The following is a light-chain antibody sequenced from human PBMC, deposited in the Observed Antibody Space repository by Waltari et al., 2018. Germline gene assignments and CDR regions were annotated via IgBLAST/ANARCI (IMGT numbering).Light chain of an antibody. J-gene: IGLJ3*02. V-gene: IGLV1-40*01. CDR3: QSFDSNLSASV. CDR1: SSNFGAGYD. CDR2: GQS. Sequence: QSVLTQPPSMSGAPGQKVTIPCTGGSSNFGAGYDVQWYQQFPGTAPKLVIFGQSNRPAGVPGRFCGSWCGTSASLAIAGLQSEDEAVYYCQSFDSNLSASVFGGGTKLTVL.